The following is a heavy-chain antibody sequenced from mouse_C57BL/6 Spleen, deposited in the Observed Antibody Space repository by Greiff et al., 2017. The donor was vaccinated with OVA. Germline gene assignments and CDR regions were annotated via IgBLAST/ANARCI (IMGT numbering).Heavy chain of an antibody. CDR3: ARHEALYDYDGRGGYAMDY. CDR2: FYPGSGSI. V-gene: IGHV1-62-2*01. J-gene: IGHJ4*01. Sequence: VMLVESGAELVKPGASVKLSCKASGYTFTEYTIHWVKQRSGQGLEWIGWFYPGSGSIKYNEKFKDKATLTADKSSSTVYMELSRLTSEDSAVYVCARHEALYDYDGRGGYAMDYWGQGTSVTVSS. CDR1: GYTFTEYT. D-gene: IGHD2-4*01.